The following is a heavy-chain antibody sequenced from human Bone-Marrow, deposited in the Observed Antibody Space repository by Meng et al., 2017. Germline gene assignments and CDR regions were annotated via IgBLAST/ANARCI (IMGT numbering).Heavy chain of an antibody. CDR1: GFTFSSYE. CDR2: ISSSGSTI. CDR3: ARDWFYRQWLARSNYYYGMDV. D-gene: IGHD6-19*01. J-gene: IGHJ6*02. V-gene: IGHV3-48*03. Sequence: GESLKISCAASGFTFSSYEMNWVRQAPGKGLEWVSYISSSGSTIYYADSVKGRFTISRDNAKNSLYLQMNSLRAEDTAVYYCARDWFYRQWLARSNYYYGMDVWGQGTTVTVSS.